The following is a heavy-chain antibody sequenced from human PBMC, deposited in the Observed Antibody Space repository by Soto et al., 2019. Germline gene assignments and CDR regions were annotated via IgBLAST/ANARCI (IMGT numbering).Heavy chain of an antibody. CDR3: AKSAVVVTAISLDY. Sequence: GGSLRLSCAASGFTFSSYAMSWVRQAPGKGLEWVSAISGSGGSTYYADSVKGRFTISRDNSKNTLYLQMSSLRAEDTAVYYCAKSAVVVTAISLDYWGQGTLVTVSS. D-gene: IGHD2-21*02. CDR2: ISGSGGST. V-gene: IGHV3-23*01. J-gene: IGHJ4*02. CDR1: GFTFSSYA.